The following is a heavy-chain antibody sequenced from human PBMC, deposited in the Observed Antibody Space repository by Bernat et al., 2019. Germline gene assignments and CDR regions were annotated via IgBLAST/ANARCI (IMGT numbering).Heavy chain of an antibody. CDR1: GFTFSTYA. D-gene: IGHD1-26*01. Sequence: EVQLLESGGALVQPGGCLRLSCAASGFTFSTYAMRWVRQAPEKGLEWVAAIFGSGGTTYYADSVKGRFTISRDNSKNTVYLQMSSLRAEDTAVYYCGKDLKSRGNYSRRIDVWGRGTMVTVSS. CDR2: IFGSGGTT. V-gene: IGHV3-23*01. J-gene: IGHJ2*01. CDR3: GKDLKSRGNYSRRIDV.